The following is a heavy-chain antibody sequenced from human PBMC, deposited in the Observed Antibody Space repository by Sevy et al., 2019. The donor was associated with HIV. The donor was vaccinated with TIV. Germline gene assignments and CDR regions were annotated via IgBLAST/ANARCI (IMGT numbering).Heavy chain of an antibody. V-gene: IGHV3-74*01. CDR2: LSSDGSST. D-gene: IGHD1-1*01. CDR1: GFTFSSYW. J-gene: IGHJ4*02. CDR3: ARDGRASRDFDY. Sequence: GGSLRLSCAASGFTFSSYWMHWVRHAPGKGLVWVSRLSSDGSSTSYADSVRGRFTISRDNAKNTLYLQMNSLRAEDTALYDCARDGRASRDFDYCVQGTLVTVAS.